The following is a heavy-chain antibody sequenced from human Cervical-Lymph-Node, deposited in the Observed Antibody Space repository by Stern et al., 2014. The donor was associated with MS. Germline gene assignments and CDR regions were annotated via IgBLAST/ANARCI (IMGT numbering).Heavy chain of an antibody. Sequence: QMQLVQSGAEVTQPGSSVKVSCKASGGTFSRFASSSVRQAPGQGLEWMGWIFPVFGTPTYAQEFRCRVTITADVSTSTVYMELSSLRSDDTAVYYCALSSETSDRWYSLGYDLWGQGTLVTVSS. V-gene: IGHV1-69*01. CDR2: IFPVFGTP. CDR3: ALSSETSDRWYSLGYDL. J-gene: IGHJ5*02. CDR1: GGTFSRFA. D-gene: IGHD6-13*01.